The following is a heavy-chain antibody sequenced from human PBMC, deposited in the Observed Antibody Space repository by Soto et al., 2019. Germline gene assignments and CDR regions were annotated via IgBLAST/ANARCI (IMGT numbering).Heavy chain of an antibody. D-gene: IGHD5-12*01. CDR1: GDSVSSNTAS. Sequence: PSQTLSLTCAISGDSVSSNTASWNWIRQSPSRGLEWLGRTYFRSKWYNDYAVSVKSRIIINPDTSNNQFSLQLNSVTPEDTAVYFCAKGDNLGPKIGYAFDPWGQGIMVTSPQ. V-gene: IGHV6-1*01. J-gene: IGHJ5*02. CDR3: AKGDNLGPKIGYAFDP. CDR2: TYFRSKWYN.